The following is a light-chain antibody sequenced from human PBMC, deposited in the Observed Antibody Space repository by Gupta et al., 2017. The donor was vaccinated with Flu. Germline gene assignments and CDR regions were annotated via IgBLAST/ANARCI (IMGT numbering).Light chain of an antibody. CDR3: QQRSNWLT. Sequence: SPATLSFSPGERATLSCRASQSVSSYLAWYQQKPGQAPRLLIYDASTRATGIPARFSGSGSGTDFTLTISSLEPEDFAVYYCQQRSNWLTFGGGTKVEIK. V-gene: IGKV3-11*01. CDR2: DAS. CDR1: QSVSSY. J-gene: IGKJ4*01.